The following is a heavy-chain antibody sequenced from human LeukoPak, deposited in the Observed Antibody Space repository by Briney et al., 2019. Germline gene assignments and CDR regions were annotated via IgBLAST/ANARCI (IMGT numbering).Heavy chain of an antibody. J-gene: IGHJ4*02. CDR2: INAGNGNT. V-gene: IGHV1-3*01. D-gene: IGHD5-12*01. CDR1: GYTFTSYA. Sequence: GASVKVSCKSSGYTFTSYAMHWVRQAPGQRLEWMGWINAGNGNTKYSQEFQGRVTITRDTSASTAYIDLRSLRSDDTAVYYCARVPGSVITSGYLYFDYWGQGTLVTVSS. CDR3: ARVPGSVITSGYLYFDY.